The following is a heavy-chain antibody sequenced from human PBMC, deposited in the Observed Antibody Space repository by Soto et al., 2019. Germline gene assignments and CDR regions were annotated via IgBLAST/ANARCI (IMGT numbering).Heavy chain of an antibody. V-gene: IGHV1-18*01. CDR3: ARQTGSYFHH. D-gene: IGHD3-10*01. J-gene: IGHJ1*01. Sequence: QVQLVQSGAEVKKPGASVKLSCKTSGYTFSSYGISWVRQAPGQGLEWMGWISTYHGETNYARNLQGRVTMTTDTATTTAYMAVRNLTSDDTAVYYCARQTGSYFHHWGQGTLVTVSS. CDR1: GYTFSSYG. CDR2: ISTYHGET.